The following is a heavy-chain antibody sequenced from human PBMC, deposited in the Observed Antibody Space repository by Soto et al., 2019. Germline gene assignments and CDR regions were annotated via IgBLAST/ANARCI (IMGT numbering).Heavy chain of an antibody. CDR2: INHSGST. V-gene: IGHV4-34*01. D-gene: IGHD3-9*01. Sequence: QVQLQQWGAGLLKPSETLSLTCAVYGGSFSGYYWSWIRQPPGKGLEWIGEINHSGSTNYNPSLKSRVTISVDTSKNQFSLKLSSVTVADTAVYYCARGIRMNYDILTGYYANEYWGQGTLVTVSS. J-gene: IGHJ4*02. CDR1: GGSFSGYY. CDR3: ARGIRMNYDILTGYYANEY.